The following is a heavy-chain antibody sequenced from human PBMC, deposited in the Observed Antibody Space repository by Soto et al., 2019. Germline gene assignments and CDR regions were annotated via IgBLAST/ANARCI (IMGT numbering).Heavy chain of an antibody. CDR1: GGTFSSYA. CDR2: IIPIFGTA. V-gene: IGHV1-69*13. D-gene: IGHD6-6*01. CDR3: ARDQRIAARPSYYYYGMDV. J-gene: IGHJ6*02. Sequence: SVKVSCKASGGTFSSYAISWVRQAPGQGLEWMGGIIPIFGTANYAQKFQGRVTITADESTSTAYMELSSLRSEDTAVYYCARDQRIAARPSYYYYGMDVWGQGTTVTVSS.